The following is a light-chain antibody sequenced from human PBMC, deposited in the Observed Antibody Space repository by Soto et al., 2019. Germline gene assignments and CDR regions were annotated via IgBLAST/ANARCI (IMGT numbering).Light chain of an antibody. Sequence: EIVLTQSPGTLSLSPGERATLSCKASQTVTRNYLAWHQQKPGQAPRLLIYADSNRATGIPARFSGSGSGTDFTLTISSLEPEDFSVYYCQQRYNWPITFGQGTRLEIK. J-gene: IGKJ5*01. CDR1: QTVTRNY. V-gene: IGKV3-11*01. CDR3: QQRYNWPIT. CDR2: ADS.